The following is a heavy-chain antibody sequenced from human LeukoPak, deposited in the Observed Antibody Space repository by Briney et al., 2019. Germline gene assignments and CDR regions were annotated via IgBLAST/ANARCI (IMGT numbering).Heavy chain of an antibody. V-gene: IGHV1-69*13. CDR2: IIPIFGTA. CDR3: ARGYYGSGSYYTSPDDY. Sequence: ASVKVSCKASGGTFSSYAISWVRQAPGQGLEWMGGIIPIFGTANYAQKFQGRVTITADEPTSTAYMELSSLRSEDTAVYYCARGYYGSGSYYTSPDDYWGQGTLVTVSS. D-gene: IGHD3-10*01. CDR1: GGTFSSYA. J-gene: IGHJ4*02.